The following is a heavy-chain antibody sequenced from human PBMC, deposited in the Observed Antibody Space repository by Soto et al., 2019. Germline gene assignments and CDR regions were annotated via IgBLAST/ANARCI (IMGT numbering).Heavy chain of an antibody. V-gene: IGHV1-18*01. D-gene: IGHD2-21*02. CDR1: GYIFTKYG. CDR3: ARLQLGGDRMLNWFDP. CDR2: INVYNGDR. Sequence: QVQVVQSGPELKKPGASVKVSCKAQGYIFTKYGIGWVRQAPGHGLEWMGLINVYNGDRKVAQKFQDRVSMNTDTDPDTAYMELKSIRSGDTAVYYCARLQLGGDRMLNWFDPWGQGTLVTVSS. J-gene: IGHJ5*02.